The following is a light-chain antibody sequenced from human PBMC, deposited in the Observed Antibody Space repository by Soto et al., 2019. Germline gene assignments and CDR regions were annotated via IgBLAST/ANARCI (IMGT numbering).Light chain of an antibody. CDR3: QQSYSTPLT. CDR1: QSISSY. J-gene: IGKJ3*01. CDR2: AAS. Sequence: DIQMTQSPSSLSASVGDRVTITCRASQSISSYLNWYQQKPGKAPKLLIYAASSLQSGVPSRFSGSGSRPDFTLTISSLQPEDFATYYCQQSYSTPLTFGPGTKVDIK. V-gene: IGKV1-39*01.